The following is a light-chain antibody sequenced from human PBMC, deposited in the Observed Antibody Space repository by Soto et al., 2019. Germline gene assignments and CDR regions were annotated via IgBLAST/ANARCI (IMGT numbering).Light chain of an antibody. CDR2: DAS. J-gene: IGKJ5*01. CDR1: QDISNY. V-gene: IGKV3-11*01. Sequence: DSVAITCQASQDISNYLNWYQHKPGQAPRLLIYDASNRATGIPARFSGSGYGTDFTLTISSLEPEDFAVYYCQQRSNWPTFGQGTRLENK. CDR3: QQRSNWPT.